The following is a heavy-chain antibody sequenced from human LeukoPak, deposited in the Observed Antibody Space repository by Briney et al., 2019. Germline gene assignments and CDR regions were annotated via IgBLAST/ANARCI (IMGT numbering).Heavy chain of an antibody. J-gene: IGHJ4*02. CDR2: IRDKGNSYST. Sequence: PGGSLRLSCAASGFTFSDHYMAWVRQAPVKGLEWIGRIRDKGNSYSTEHAASVKGRFTVSRDDSKKSLFLQMNSLKTDDTAMYYCCRGANRGSQFDYWGQGILVTVSS. CDR3: CRGANRGSQFDY. D-gene: IGHD7-27*01. V-gene: IGHV3-72*01. CDR1: GFTFSDHY.